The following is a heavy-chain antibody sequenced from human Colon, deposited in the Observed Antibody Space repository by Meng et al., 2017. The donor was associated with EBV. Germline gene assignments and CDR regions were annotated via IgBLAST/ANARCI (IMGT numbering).Heavy chain of an antibody. CDR2: IYYGGST. CDR1: GTSITSSNW. D-gene: IGHD4-17*01. J-gene: IGHJ4*02. Sequence: GQRQESGQGLVKPSGTLSLTCAVSGTSITSSNWWSWVRQPPGKGLEWIGEIYYGGSTNYNPSLKSRVTISLDESKNQFSLRLASMTAADTAVYYCASLYGDFAFWGQGTLVTVSS. V-gene: IGHV4-4*02. CDR3: ASLYGDFAF.